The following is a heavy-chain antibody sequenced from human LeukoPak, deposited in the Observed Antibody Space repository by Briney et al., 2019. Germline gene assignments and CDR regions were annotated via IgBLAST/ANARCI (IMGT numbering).Heavy chain of an antibody. CDR3: AKFGLPYSIDL. V-gene: IGHV3-7*01. J-gene: IGHJ3*01. CDR2: IRPDGSAV. CDR1: GFSIHQSS. D-gene: IGHD3/OR15-3a*01. Sequence: GGSLRLSCKASGFSIHQSSMSWVRQAPVKGRGGVASIRPDGSAVFYVDSVKGRFTFSRDNAKNSLDLQMNSLRAEDTALYYCAKFGLPYSIDLWGQGTMVTVSS.